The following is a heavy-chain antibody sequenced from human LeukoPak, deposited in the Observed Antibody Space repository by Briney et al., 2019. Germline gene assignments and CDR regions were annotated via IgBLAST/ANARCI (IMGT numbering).Heavy chain of an antibody. D-gene: IGHD2-15*01. V-gene: IGHV4-39*07. Sequence: PSETLSLTCSVSGDSISSSSYYWGWIRQPPGKGLEWVGSISYSGTTYYNPSLKSRVTISVDTSKSQFSLKVTSVTAADTAVYYCAREEILVVTGIAVASWFDPWGQGTLVTVFS. J-gene: IGHJ5*02. CDR1: GDSISSSSYY. CDR2: ISYSGTT. CDR3: AREEILVVTGIAVASWFDP.